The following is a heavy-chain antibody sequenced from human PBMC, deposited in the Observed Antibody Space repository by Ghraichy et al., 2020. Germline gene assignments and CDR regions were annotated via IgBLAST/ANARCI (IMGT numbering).Heavy chain of an antibody. CDR1: GFALVDSR. CDR2: ISWNSGSI. Sequence: GGSLRLSYAASGFALVDSRIHWFRPAPCKGLEWVSGISWNSGSIGYADSVKGRFTISRDNAKNSLYLQMNSLRAEDTALYYCAKGVGSSGYNWAFGYWGQGTLVTVSS. D-gene: IGHD3-22*01. V-gene: IGHV3-9*01. CDR3: AKGVGSSGYNWAFGY. J-gene: IGHJ4*02.